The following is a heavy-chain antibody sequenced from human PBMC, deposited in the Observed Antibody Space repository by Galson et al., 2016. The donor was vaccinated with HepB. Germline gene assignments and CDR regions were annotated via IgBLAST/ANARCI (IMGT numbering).Heavy chain of an antibody. CDR1: XGSISXXXYY. CDR2: XYXXXST. J-gene: IGHJ4*02. CDR3: AXERSXGLGNFXX. D-gene: IGHD3-22*01. V-gene: IGHV4-31*01. Sequence: LSXXXTVXXGSISXXXYYXXXIRQXPGKGXEWIGYXYXXXSTYYNPSLXSXXXISVDXSKNQXXXKLSXXTAAXTAGXYCAXERSXGLGNFXXWGQGTLVTVAS.